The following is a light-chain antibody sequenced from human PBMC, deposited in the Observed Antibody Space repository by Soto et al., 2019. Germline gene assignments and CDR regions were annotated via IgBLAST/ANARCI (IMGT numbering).Light chain of an antibody. CDR3: SSDAGNYNYV. CDR1: SSDVGGYDH. J-gene: IGLJ1*01. V-gene: IGLV2-8*01. CDR2: EVT. Sequence: QSVLTQPPSASGSPGQSVTIPCTGTSSDVGGYDHVSWYQQLPGKAPKLMIYEVTKRPAGVPDRFSGSKSGNTASLTVSGLRAEDEADYFCSSDAGNYNYVFGTGTKVTVL.